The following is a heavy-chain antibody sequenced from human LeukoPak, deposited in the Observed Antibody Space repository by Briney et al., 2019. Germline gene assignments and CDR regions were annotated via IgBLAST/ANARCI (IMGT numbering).Heavy chain of an antibody. V-gene: IGHV1-69*01. D-gene: IGHD6-13*01. CDR3: AREGGAAAPDF. CDR2: IIPIFGTT. CDR1: GGTFHNYA. J-gene: IGHJ4*02. Sequence: PSVKVSCKASGGTFHNYAINWMRQAPGQGLEWMGGIIPIFGTTNYAQKFQGRVTITVDESTSTAYMELSSLRSEDTAVYYCAREGGAAAPDFWGQGTLVTVSS.